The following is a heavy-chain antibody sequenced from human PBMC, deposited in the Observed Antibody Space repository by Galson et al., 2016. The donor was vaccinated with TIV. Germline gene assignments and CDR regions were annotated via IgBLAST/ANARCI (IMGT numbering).Heavy chain of an antibody. CDR3: ATGLVPPAIDY. D-gene: IGHD2-2*02. CDR2: ISGSGITT. V-gene: IGHV3-11*01. J-gene: IGHJ4*02. CDR1: GFTFSDYS. Sequence: SLRLSCAASGFTFSDYSMSWIRQAPGKGLEWISYISGSGITTYYADSVKGRFTISRDNAKNSLFLHMNNLRAADTAVYYCATGLVPPAIDYWGQGNLLTVSS.